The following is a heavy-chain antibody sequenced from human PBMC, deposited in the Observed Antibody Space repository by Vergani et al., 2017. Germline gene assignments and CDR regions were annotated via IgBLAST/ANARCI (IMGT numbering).Heavy chain of an antibody. CDR1: GDSISSGVYY. V-gene: IGHV4-31*03. CDR2: IYSTGST. J-gene: IGHJ4*02. D-gene: IGHD3-16*01. CDR3: ARIGGYDEGDAFRIGYFDA. Sequence: QLQLQESGPGLVKPSETLSLTCTVSGDSISSGVYYWNWIRQHPGKGLEWIGYIYSTGSTHHNPSLRRRINMSVDTFKNQFSLNLNSVTAADTAIYYCARIGGYDEGDAFRIGYFDAWGPGILVTVSS.